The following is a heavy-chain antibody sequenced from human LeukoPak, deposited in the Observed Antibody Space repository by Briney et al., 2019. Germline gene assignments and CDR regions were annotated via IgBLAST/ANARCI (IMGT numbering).Heavy chain of an antibody. D-gene: IGHD1-1*01. CDR3: ARDGLQTRYSWNDEGRKNWFDP. J-gene: IGHJ5*02. CDR1: GFSFSNYY. Sequence: ASVKVSCKASGFSFSNYYMQWVRQAPGQGLEWMGIINPSDGRTKCAQKFQDRVTMTGDTSTSTVYMDLSSLTSEDTAVYYCARDGLQTRYSWNDEGRKNWFDPWGQGTLVTVSS. V-gene: IGHV1-46*01. CDR2: INPSDGRT.